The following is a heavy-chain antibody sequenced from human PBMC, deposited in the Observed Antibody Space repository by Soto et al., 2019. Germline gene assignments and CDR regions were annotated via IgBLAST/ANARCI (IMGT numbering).Heavy chain of an antibody. D-gene: IGHD2-2*01. CDR1: GFTFSSYG. J-gene: IGHJ3*02. CDR2: IWYDGSNK. CDR3: ARGNDCSSTSCYGSAFDI. Sequence: PGGSLRLSCAASGFTFSSYGMHWVRQAPGKGLEWVAVIWYDGSNKYYADSVKGRFTISRDNSKNTLYLQMNSLRAEDTAVYYCARGNDCSSTSCYGSAFDIWGQGTMVTVSS. V-gene: IGHV3-33*01.